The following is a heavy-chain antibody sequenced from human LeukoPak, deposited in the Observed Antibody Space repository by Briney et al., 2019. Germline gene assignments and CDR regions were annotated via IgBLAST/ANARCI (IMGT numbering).Heavy chain of an antibody. CDR1: GGTFSSYA. V-gene: IGHV1-69*05. CDR2: IIPIFGTA. D-gene: IGHD1-26*01. CDR3: ASSIVGATGSDLYFDY. Sequence: GASVKVSCKASGGTFSSYAISWVRQAPGQGLEWMGGIIPIFGTANYAQKFQGRVTITTDESTSTAYMELSSLRSEDTAVYYCASSIVGATGSDLYFDYWGQGTLVTVSS. J-gene: IGHJ4*02.